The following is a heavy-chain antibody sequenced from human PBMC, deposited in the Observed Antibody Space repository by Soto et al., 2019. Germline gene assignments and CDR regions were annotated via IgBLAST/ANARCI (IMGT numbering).Heavy chain of an antibody. Sequence: GGSLRLSCAASGFTFSSYAMSWVRQAPGKGLEWVSAISGSGGSTYYADSVKGRFTISRDNSKNTLYLQMNSLRAEDTAVYYCAKDLGVFGDYPWFDPWGQGTLVTVSS. CDR3: AKDLGVFGDYPWFDP. CDR1: GFTFSSYA. D-gene: IGHD3-10*01. J-gene: IGHJ5*02. CDR2: ISGSGGST. V-gene: IGHV3-23*01.